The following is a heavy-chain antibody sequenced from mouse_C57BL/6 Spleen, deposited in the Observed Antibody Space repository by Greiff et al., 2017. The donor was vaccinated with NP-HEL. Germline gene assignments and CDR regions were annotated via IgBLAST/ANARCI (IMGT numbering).Heavy chain of an antibody. CDR2: IYPSDSET. D-gene: IGHD2-5*01. CDR3: ARSYYSNYPYYAMDY. J-gene: IGHJ4*01. CDR1: GYTFTSYW. V-gene: IGHV1-61*01. Sequence: VQLQQPGAELVRPGSSVKLSCKASGYTFTSYWMDWVKQRPGQGLEWIGNIYPSDSETHYNQKFKDKATLTVDKSSSTAYMQLSSLTSEDSAVYYCARSYYSNYPYYAMDYWGQGTSVTVSS.